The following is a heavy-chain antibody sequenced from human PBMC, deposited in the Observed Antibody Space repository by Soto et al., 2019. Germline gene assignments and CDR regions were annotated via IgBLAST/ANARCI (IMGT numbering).Heavy chain of an antibody. CDR3: AKDIVVVPAAPNGMDV. V-gene: IGHV3-23*01. D-gene: IGHD2-2*01. CDR2: ISGSGGST. J-gene: IGHJ6*02. Sequence: GGSLRLSCAASGFTFSSYAMSWVRQAPGKGLEWVSAISGSGGSTYYADSVKGRFTISRDNSKNTLYLQMNSLRAEDTAVYYCAKDIVVVPAAPNGMDVWGQGTTVTVSS. CDR1: GFTFSSYA.